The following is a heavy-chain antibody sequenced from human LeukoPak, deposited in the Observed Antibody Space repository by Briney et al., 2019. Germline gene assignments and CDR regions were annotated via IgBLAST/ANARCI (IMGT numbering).Heavy chain of an antibody. Sequence: ASVKVSCKASGYTFTGYFMHWVRQAPGQGPEWMGWIIPNSGGTDYAQKFKGRVTMSRDTSMSTTYMELSNLRSDDTAVYYCARDGEDVVRTGRVYGMDVWGQGTTVIVSS. V-gene: IGHV1-2*02. D-gene: IGHD2-2*01. CDR3: ARDGEDVVRTGRVYGMDV. CDR1: GYTFTGYF. J-gene: IGHJ6*02. CDR2: IIPNSGGT.